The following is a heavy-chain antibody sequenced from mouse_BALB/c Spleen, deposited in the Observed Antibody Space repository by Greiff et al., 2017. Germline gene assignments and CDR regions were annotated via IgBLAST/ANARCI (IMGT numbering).Heavy chain of an antibody. CDR1: GYSITSGYY. V-gene: IGHV3-6*02. CDR3: ARGAIVESFAC. Sequence: EVKLQESGPGLVKPSQSLSLTCSVTGYSITSGYYWNWIRQFPGNKLEWMGYISYDGSNNYNPSLKHRISITRDSSKNQFFLKLNSVTTEDTATYCCARGAIVESFACWGQGTLVTVSA. CDR2: ISYDGSN. D-gene: IGHD1-1*01. J-gene: IGHJ3*01.